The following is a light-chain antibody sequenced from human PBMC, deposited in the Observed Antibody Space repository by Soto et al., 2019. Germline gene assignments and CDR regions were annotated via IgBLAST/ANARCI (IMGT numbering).Light chain of an antibody. Sequence: DIQITQSPSTLSASVGDRVTITCRASQSISSWLAWYQQKPGKAPKLLIYDASSLESGVPSRFSGSGSGTEFTLTISSLQPDDFATYYCQQYNSYSPFGQGTKVDI. CDR3: QQYNSYSP. CDR1: QSISSW. V-gene: IGKV1-5*01. CDR2: DAS. J-gene: IGKJ2*01.